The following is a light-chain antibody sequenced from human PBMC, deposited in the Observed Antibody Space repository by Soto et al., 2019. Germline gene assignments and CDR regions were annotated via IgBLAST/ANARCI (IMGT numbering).Light chain of an antibody. V-gene: IGKV2-30*01. J-gene: IGKJ1*01. Sequence: DVVMTQSPLSLSVTLGQPASISCRSSQSLLYSNGNTYLNWFLQRPGQSPRRLIYKVSNRDSRVPDRFSGSGSGTDFTLKISRVEADDVEVYYCMEGTLWPPWTCGQVTKV. CDR3: MEGTLWPPWT. CDR1: QSLLYSNGNTY. CDR2: KVS.